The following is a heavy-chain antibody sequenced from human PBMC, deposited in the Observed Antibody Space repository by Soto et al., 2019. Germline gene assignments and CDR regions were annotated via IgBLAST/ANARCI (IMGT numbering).Heavy chain of an antibody. CDR1: GVTFSSYA. CDR2: ISGSGGST. Sequence: EVQLLESGGGLVQPGGSLRLSCAASGVTFSSYAMSWVRQAPGKGLEWVSAISGSGGSTYYADSVKGRFTISRDNSKNSLYLQMNSLRAEDTAVSYCATDQTVVVVPDAFDIWGQGTMVTVSS. CDR3: ATDQTVVVVPDAFDI. D-gene: IGHD2-15*01. J-gene: IGHJ3*02. V-gene: IGHV3-23*01.